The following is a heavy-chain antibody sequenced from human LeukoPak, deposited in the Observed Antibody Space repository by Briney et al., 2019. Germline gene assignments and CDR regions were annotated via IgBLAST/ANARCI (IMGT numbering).Heavy chain of an antibody. CDR1: GFSFSSYS. CDR2: ISSSSTYI. Sequence: GGSLRLSCAASGFSFSSYSLYWVRQAPGKGLEWVSSISSSSTYIYYGDSVKGRFTISRDNAKNSLYLQMNSLRAEDTAVYYCTTVDSYKIAAAAWSDYWGQGTLVTVSS. J-gene: IGHJ4*02. D-gene: IGHD6-13*01. V-gene: IGHV3-21*01. CDR3: TTVDSYKIAAAAWSDY.